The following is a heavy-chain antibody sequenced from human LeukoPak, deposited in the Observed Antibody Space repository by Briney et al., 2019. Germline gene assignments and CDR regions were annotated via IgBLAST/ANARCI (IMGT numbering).Heavy chain of an antibody. D-gene: IGHD2-8*01. CDR2: FGGSGGTT. J-gene: IGHJ6*03. CDR1: GFTFSSYA. Sequence: GGSLRLSCAASGFTFSSYAMNWVRQAPGRGLEWVSGFGGSGGTTYYADSVKGRFTISRDNSKNTLYLQMNSLRAEDTAVYYCANGNRCTSPNCLGYYYFYMDVWGKGTTVTVSS. CDR3: ANGNRCTSPNCLGYYYFYMDV. V-gene: IGHV3-23*01.